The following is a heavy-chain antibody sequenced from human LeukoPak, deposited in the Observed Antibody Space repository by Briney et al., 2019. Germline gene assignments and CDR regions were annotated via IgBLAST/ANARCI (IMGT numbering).Heavy chain of an antibody. J-gene: IGHJ4*02. CDR2: INHGGRT. CDR3: ASFGYSAYFDY. Sequence: SETLSLTCAVYGGSFSGYSWSWIRQFPGKGLEWIGEINHGGRTNYNPSLKSCVSISVDMSKNQFSLRLNPVTVADTAVYYCASFGYSAYFDYWGQGTPIIVSS. V-gene: IGHV4-34*01. D-gene: IGHD5-24*01. CDR1: GGSFSGYS.